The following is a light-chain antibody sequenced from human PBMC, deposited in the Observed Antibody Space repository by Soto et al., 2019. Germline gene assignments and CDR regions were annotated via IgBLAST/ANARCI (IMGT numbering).Light chain of an antibody. V-gene: IGKV1-5*01. J-gene: IGKJ4*01. CDR1: QSISRL. CDR2: GAS. Sequence: DIQMTQSPSTLSAFVGDRVTITCRASQSISRLLAWYQQKPGKAPKFLIYGASSLESGVSSRFSGSGSGTEFTLTISSLQPDDFATYYCQQYDSYPVTFGGGTKVDIK. CDR3: QQYDSYPVT.